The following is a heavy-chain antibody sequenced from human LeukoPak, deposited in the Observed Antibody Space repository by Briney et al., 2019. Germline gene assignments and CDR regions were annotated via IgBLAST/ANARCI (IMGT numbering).Heavy chain of an antibody. CDR1: GYTFTSYY. CDR3: ARVSLVHPFFDY. CDR2: INPSGGST. J-gene: IGHJ4*02. V-gene: IGHV1-46*01. Sequence: ASVKVSCKASGYTFTSYYMHWVRQAPGQGLEWMGIINPSGGSTSYALKFQGRVTMTRDMSTSTVYMELSSLRSEDTGVYYCARVSLVHPFFDYWGQGTLVTVSS. D-gene: IGHD6-13*01.